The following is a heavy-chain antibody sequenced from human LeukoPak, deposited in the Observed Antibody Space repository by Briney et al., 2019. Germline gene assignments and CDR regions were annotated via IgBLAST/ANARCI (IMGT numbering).Heavy chain of an antibody. CDR3: ARRDVTIFGVADDS. J-gene: IGHJ4*02. Sequence: GGTLRLSCAASGFTFSSYSMNWVRQAPGKGLEWVSYISSTSSHIFYADSVKGRFTISRDNAKNSLFLQMNSLRAEDTAVYYCARRDVTIFGVADDSWGQGTLVTVSS. CDR1: GFTFSSYS. V-gene: IGHV3-48*01. CDR2: ISSTSSHI. D-gene: IGHD3-3*01.